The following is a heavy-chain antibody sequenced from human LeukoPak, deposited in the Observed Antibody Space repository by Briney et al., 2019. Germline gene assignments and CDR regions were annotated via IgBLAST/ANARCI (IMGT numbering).Heavy chain of an antibody. CDR2: VYTSGYT. Sequence: SETLPLTCTVSGGSISSYYWSWIRQPAGKGLEWIGRVYTSGYTNYNPSLKSRVTMSLDTSKNQFSLKLSSVTAADTAVYYCARDSYGRFGELGINWFDPWGQGTLVTVSS. CDR3: ARDSYGRFGELGINWFDP. CDR1: GGSISSYY. D-gene: IGHD3-10*01. J-gene: IGHJ5*02. V-gene: IGHV4-4*07.